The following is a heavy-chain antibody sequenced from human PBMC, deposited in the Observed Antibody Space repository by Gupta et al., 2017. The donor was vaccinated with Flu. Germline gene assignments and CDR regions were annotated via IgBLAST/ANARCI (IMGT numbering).Heavy chain of an antibody. V-gene: IGHV3-7*01. J-gene: IGHJ5*02. D-gene: IGHD6-19*01. CDR2: IKEDGSEK. CDR1: GLTFSGNG. Sequence: GLTFSGNGMAWVGQAPGKGLEWVANIKEDGSEKAYVDSVKGRVTVSRDNTKNSLYLQMNNLRAEDTAVYYCARDAFGSGSSWGQGTLITVSS. CDR3: ARDAFGSGSS.